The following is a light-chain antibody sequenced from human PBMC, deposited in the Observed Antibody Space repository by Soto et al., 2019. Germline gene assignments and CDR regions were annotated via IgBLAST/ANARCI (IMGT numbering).Light chain of an antibody. CDR3: MQPLHTPPT. J-gene: IGKJ3*01. CDR1: QSLLDSDGYNY. Sequence: EIVMTQSPLFLPVTPGEPASISCRSSQSLLDSDGYNYVDWYLQKPGQSPQLLIYLGSSRASGVPGRVSGSGAGKDFALEISRVEAEDVGVYYCMQPLHTPPTFGPGTTVYIQ. CDR2: LGS. V-gene: IGKV2-28*01.